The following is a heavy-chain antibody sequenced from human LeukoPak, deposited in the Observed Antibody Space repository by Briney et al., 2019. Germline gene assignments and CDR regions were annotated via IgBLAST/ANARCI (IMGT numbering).Heavy chain of an antibody. V-gene: IGHV4-59*08. J-gene: IGHJ4*02. D-gene: IGHD2-15*01. CDR3: ARLKVAATPDFDY. CDR2: IYYSGST. Sequence: TSETLSLTCTVSGGSISSYYWSWIRQPPGKGLEWIGYIYYSGSTNYNPSLKSRVTLSVDTSKNQFSLKLSSVTAADTAVYYCARLKVAATPDFDYWGQGTLVTVSS. CDR1: GGSISSYY.